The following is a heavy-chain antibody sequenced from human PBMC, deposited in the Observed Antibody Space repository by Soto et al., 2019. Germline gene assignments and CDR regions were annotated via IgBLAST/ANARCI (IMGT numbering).Heavy chain of an antibody. D-gene: IGHD3-22*01. V-gene: IGHV1-18*01. J-gene: IGHJ6*02. CDR3: ASGKYYYDSRCYSPYYYYYGMDV. CDR1: GYTFTSYG. CDR2: ISAYNGNT. Sequence: GASVKVSCKASGYTFTSYGISWVRQAPGQGLEWMGWISAYNGNTNYAQKLQGRVTMTTDTSTSTAYMELRSLRSDDTAVYYCASGKYYYDSRCYSPYYYYYGMDVWGQGTTVPVSS.